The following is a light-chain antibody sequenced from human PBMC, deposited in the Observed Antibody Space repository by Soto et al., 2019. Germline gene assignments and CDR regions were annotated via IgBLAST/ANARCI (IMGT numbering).Light chain of an antibody. CDR1: QSVSSY. J-gene: IGKJ2*01. CDR2: DAS. CDR3: KQRSHWPQYT. V-gene: IGKV3-11*01. Sequence: EIVLTPSPATLSLSPGERATLSCRASQSVSSYLAWYPQKPGQAPRLLIYDASNRATGIPARFSGSGSGTDFTPTISRPEHEDFSGYYCKQRSHWPQYTSDHGTKLAIK.